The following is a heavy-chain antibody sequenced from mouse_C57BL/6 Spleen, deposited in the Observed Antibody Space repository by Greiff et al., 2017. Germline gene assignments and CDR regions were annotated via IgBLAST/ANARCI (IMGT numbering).Heavy chain of an antibody. D-gene: IGHD1-1*01. CDR2: IDPSDRYT. V-gene: IGHV1-69*01. Sequence: VQLQQSGAELARPGASVKLSCKASGYTFTSYGISWVKQRPGQGLEWIGEIDPSDRYTNYNQKFKGKSTLTVDKSSSTAYMQLSSLASEDSAVYYGARGTTVVATDYWGQGTTLTVSS. J-gene: IGHJ2*01. CDR1: GYTFTSYG. CDR3: ARGTTVVATDY.